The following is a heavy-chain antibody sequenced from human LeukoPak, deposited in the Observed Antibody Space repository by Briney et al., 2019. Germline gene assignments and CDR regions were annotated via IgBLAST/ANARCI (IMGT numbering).Heavy chain of an antibody. CDR2: IHYSGST. CDR3: ARALYCSSTSCYGDNWFDP. D-gene: IGHD2-2*01. J-gene: IGHJ5*02. V-gene: IGHV4-59*01. CDR1: GGPISSYY. Sequence: PSEPLSLTCTVSGGPISSYYWSWIRQPPGKGLEWIGYIHYSGSTNYNPSLKRRVTISVDTSKNQFSLKLSSVTAADTAVYYCARALYCSSTSCYGDNWFDPWGQGTLVTVSS.